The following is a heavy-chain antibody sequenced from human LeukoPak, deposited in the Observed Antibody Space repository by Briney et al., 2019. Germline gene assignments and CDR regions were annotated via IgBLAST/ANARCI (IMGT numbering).Heavy chain of an antibody. CDR1: DFTFNNYW. Sequence: GGSLRLSCAASDFTFNNYWMHWVRQAPGKGLEWVSLNSIDGNTTSYADSVKDRFTISRDNAKNTLYLQMNSLRAEDTALYYCARDYVAAYDLGNSRLYYYYYGMDVWGQGTTVTVSS. V-gene: IGHV3-74*01. D-gene: IGHD4-23*01. CDR3: ARDYVAAYDLGNSRLYYYYYGMDV. CDR2: NSIDGNTT. J-gene: IGHJ6*02.